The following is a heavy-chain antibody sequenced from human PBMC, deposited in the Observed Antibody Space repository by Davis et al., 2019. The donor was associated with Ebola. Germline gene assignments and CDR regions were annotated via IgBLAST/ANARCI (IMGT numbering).Heavy chain of an antibody. CDR1: GDSVSGNNGA. Sequence: HLQTLSLTCAISGDSVSGNNGAWNWIRQSPSRGLEWLGRTYYSSKWYNDYAVSVKSRITINPDTSKNQFSLHLNSVTPEDTALYFCARGWLRRGLDAWGEGTAVTVSS. CDR2: TYYSSKWYN. J-gene: IGHJ6*04. V-gene: IGHV6-1*01. CDR3: ARGWLRRGLDA. D-gene: IGHD3-10*01.